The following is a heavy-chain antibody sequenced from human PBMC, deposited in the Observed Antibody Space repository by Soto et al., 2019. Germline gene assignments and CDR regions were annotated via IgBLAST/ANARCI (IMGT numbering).Heavy chain of an antibody. Sequence: QVQLVQSGAEVKKPGSSVKVSCKASGGTFSSYTISWVRQAPGQGLEWMGRIIPILGIANYAQKFQGRVTITADKSTSTAYMELSSLRSDDTAVYYCARDSARSAYGMDVWGQGTTVTVSS. D-gene: IGHD3-10*01. J-gene: IGHJ6*02. V-gene: IGHV1-69*08. CDR2: IIPILGIA. CDR1: GGTFSSYT. CDR3: ARDSARSAYGMDV.